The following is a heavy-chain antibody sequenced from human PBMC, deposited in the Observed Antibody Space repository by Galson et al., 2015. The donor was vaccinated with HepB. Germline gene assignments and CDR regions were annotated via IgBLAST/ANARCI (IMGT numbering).Heavy chain of an antibody. J-gene: IGHJ4*02. CDR2: ITYDGTNK. D-gene: IGHD5-12*01. CDR1: GFAFDSYA. V-gene: IGHV3-30*04. CDR3: VKGGGYSAIRGRGGFDS. Sequence: SLRLSCAASGFAFDSYAMHWVRQAPGKGLQWVAVITYDGTNKFYARSVKGRFTISRDNSRNMLFLHMNSLRPEDTALYYCVKGGGYSAIRGRGGFDSWGQGALVTVSS.